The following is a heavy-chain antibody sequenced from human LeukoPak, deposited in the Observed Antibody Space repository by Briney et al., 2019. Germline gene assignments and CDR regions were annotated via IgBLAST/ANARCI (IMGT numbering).Heavy chain of an antibody. CDR3: AKDYRSGSGSFQDY. Sequence: GRSLRLSCAASGFTFDDYAMHWVRQAPGKGLEWVSGISWNSGSIGYADSVKGRFTISRDNAKNSLYLQMNSLRAEDTALYYCAKDYRSGSGSFQDYWGQGTLVTVSS. D-gene: IGHD3-10*01. CDR2: ISWNSGSI. J-gene: IGHJ4*02. CDR1: GFTFDDYA. V-gene: IGHV3-9*01.